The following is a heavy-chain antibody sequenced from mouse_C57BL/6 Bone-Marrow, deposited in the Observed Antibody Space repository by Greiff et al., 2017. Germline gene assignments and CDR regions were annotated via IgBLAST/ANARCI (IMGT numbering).Heavy chain of an antibody. D-gene: IGHD2-5*01. V-gene: IGHV2-2*01. CDR2: IWSGGGT. CDR1: GFSLTSYG. CDR3: ARRGTIVTFYAMDY. J-gene: IGHJ4*01. Sequence: VHLVESGPGLVQPSQRLSITCTVSGFSLTSYGVHWVRQSPGKGLEWLGVIWSGGGTDYNAAFISRLSISKDNSKSQIFFKMNSLQADDTAIYYCARRGTIVTFYAMDYWGQGTSVTVSS.